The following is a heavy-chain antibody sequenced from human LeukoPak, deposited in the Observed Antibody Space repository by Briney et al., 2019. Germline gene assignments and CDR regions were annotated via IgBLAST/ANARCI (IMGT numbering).Heavy chain of an antibody. CDR2: ITAYNDNT. CDR3: ARALLWFGEPSHIDY. Sequence: ASVKVSCKASGYTFTSYGISWVRQAPGQGLEWMGWITAYNDNTNYAQKLQGRVTMTTDTSTSTAYMELRSLRSDDTAVYYCARALLWFGEPSHIDYWGQGTLVSASS. CDR1: GYTFTSYG. V-gene: IGHV1-18*01. D-gene: IGHD3-10*01. J-gene: IGHJ4*02.